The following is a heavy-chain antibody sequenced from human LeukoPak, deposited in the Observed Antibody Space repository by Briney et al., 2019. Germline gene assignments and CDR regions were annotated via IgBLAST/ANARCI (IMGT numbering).Heavy chain of an antibody. J-gene: IGHJ5*02. Sequence: ASVKVPCKASGYTFTSYAMHWVRQAPGQRLEWMGWINAGNGNTKYSQKFQGRVTITRDTSASTAYMELSSLRSEDTAVYYCARVGLYYWFDPWGQGTLVTVSS. CDR3: ARVGLYYWFDP. V-gene: IGHV1-3*01. CDR2: INAGNGNT. CDR1: GYTFTSYA. D-gene: IGHD2-15*01.